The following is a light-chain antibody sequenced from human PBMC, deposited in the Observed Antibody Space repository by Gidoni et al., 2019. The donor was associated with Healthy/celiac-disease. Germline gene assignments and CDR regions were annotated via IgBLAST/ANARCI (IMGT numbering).Light chain of an antibody. V-gene: IGKV1-39*01. Sequence: DIQMTQSPPSLSASVGDRVTITCRASQSISSYLNWYQQKPGKAPKLLIYAASSLQSGVPSRFSGSGSGTDFTLTISSLQPEDFATYYCQQSHSTPLTFGGGTKVEIK. CDR1: QSISSY. CDR2: AAS. CDR3: QQSHSTPLT. J-gene: IGKJ4*01.